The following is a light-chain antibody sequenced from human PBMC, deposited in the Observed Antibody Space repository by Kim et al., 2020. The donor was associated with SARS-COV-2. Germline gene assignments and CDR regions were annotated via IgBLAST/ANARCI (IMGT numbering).Light chain of an antibody. CDR2: EGS. CDR3: CSYAGSRTFKV. Sequence: QSALTQPASVSGSPGQSITISCTGTSSDVGSYNLVSWYQQHPGKAPKLMIYEGSKRPSGVSNRFSGSKSGNTASLTISGLQAEDEADYYCCSYAGSRTFKVFGGGTQLTVL. J-gene: IGLJ3*02. CDR1: SSDVGSYNL. V-gene: IGLV2-23*03.